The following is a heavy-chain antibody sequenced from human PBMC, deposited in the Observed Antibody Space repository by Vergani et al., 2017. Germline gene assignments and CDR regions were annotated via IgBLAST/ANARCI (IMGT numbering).Heavy chain of an antibody. J-gene: IGHJ6*02. D-gene: IGHD3-10*01. CDR3: AREGDYYCSGSVVYYYYYGMDV. V-gene: IGHV1-18*01. Sequence: QVQLVQSGAEVKKPGASVKVSCKASGYTFTSYGISWVRQAPGQGLEWMGWISAYNGNTNYAQKLQGRVTMTTDTSTSTAYMELRSLRSDDKAVYYCAREGDYYCSGSVVYYYYYGMDVWGQGTTVTVSS. CDR1: GYTFTSYG. CDR2: ISAYNGNT.